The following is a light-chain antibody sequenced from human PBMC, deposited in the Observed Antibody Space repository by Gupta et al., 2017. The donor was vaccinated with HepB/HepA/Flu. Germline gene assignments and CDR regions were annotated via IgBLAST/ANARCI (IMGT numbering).Light chain of an antibody. CDR1: TGAVTSGCY. Sequence: QTVVTQEPSLTVSPGGTVTLTCASSTGAVTSGCYPNWFQQKPGKAPMSRSYSTSNKHSWTPSRFYGALPAAKADTKRSGVQAEDYYYESCLLYYGGVGVFGGGTKLTVL. J-gene: IGLJ2*01. V-gene: IGLV7-43*01. CDR2: STS. CDR3: LLYYGGVGV.